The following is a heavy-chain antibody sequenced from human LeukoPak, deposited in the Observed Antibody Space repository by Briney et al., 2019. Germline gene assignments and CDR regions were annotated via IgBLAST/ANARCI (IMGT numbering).Heavy chain of an antibody. V-gene: IGHV3-21*01. CDR1: GLTFSSYSSSYS. J-gene: IGHJ4*02. Sequence: GESLRLSCAASGLTFSSYSSSYSMNWVRQAPGKGLELVSSISVRSSHIYYADSVKSRFTISRHNPKNSLYLQMNSLRAEDRAVYFCARGYDSSGYYPGALDYWGQGTLVTVSS. D-gene: IGHD3-22*01. CDR2: ISVRSSHI. CDR3: ARGYDSSGYYPGALDY.